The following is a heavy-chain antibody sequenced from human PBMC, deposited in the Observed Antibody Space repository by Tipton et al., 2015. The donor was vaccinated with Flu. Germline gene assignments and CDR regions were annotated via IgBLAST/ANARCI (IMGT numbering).Heavy chain of an antibody. V-gene: IGHV4-4*07. D-gene: IGHD1-1*01. Sequence: TLSLTCTVSGGSISSFYWSWIRQPAGKGLEWIGRIYTSGTTNYSPSLKSRVTISVDTSKKQFSLKLSSVTAADTAVYYCATKDWNRSDWRHHWGQGTLVTVSS. CDR1: GGSISSFY. CDR2: IYTSGTT. CDR3: ATKDWNRSDWRHH. J-gene: IGHJ5*02.